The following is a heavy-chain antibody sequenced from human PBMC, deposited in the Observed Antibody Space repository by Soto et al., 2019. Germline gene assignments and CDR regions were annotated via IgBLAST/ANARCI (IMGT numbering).Heavy chain of an antibody. V-gene: IGHV3-33*01. CDR2: IWYDGSNK. CDR3: ARDLAFCGGDCYSWDYYYGMDV. CDR1: GFTFSSYG. Sequence: QPGGSLRLSCAASGFTFSSYGMHWVRQAPGKGLEWVAVIWYDGSNKYYADSVKGRFTISRDNSKNTLYLQMNSLRAEDTAVYYCARDLAFCGGDCYSWDYYYGMDVWGQGTTVTVSS. D-gene: IGHD2-21*02. J-gene: IGHJ6*02.